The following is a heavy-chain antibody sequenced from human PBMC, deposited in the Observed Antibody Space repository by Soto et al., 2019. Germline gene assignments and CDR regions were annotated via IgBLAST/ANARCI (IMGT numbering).Heavy chain of an antibody. V-gene: IGHV1-69*06. Sequence: SVKVSCKASGGTFSSYAISWVRQAPGQGLEWMGGIIPIFGTANYAQKFQGRVTITADKSASTAYMELSSLRSEDTAVYYCAKVHGAGSYNNFPDYWGQGTLVTVSS. CDR2: IIPIFGTA. D-gene: IGHD3-10*01. J-gene: IGHJ4*02. CDR3: AKVHGAGSYNNFPDY. CDR1: GGTFSSYA.